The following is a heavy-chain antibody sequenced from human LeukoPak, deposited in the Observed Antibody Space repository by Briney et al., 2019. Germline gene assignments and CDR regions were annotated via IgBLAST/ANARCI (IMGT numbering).Heavy chain of an antibody. V-gene: IGHV4-34*01. CDR2: INHSGST. CDR3: ARGRGYYYDSSGLAY. J-gene: IGHJ4*02. D-gene: IGHD3-22*01. CDR1: GGSFSGYY. Sequence: KPSETLSLTCAVYGGSFSGYYWSWIRQPPGKGLEWIGEINHSGSTNYNPSLKSRVTISVDTSKNQFSLKLSSVTAADTAVYYCARGRGYYYDSSGLAYWGQGTLVTVSS.